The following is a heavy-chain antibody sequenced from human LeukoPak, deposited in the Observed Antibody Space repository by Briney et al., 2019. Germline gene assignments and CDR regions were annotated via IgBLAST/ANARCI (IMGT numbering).Heavy chain of an antibody. CDR1: GYTFTDYY. CDR3: VRSLVAYGGYFDY. J-gene: IGHJ4*02. CDR2: INPYSGAT. V-gene: IGHV1-2*02. Sequence: ASVKVSCKASGYTFTDYYLHWVRQAPGQGLEWMGWINPYSGATDSAQKFQGRVTMTGDTSISTAYMELSRLRSDDTAVYYCVRSLVAYGGYFDYWGQGTLVTVSS. D-gene: IGHD5-12*01.